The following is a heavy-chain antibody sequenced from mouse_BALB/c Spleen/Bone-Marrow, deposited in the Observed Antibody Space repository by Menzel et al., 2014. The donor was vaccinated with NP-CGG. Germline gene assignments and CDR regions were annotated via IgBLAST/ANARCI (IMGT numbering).Heavy chain of an antibody. J-gene: IGHJ2*01. CDR3: ARGGLDFNY. V-gene: IGHV3-1*02. D-gene: IGHD3-3*01. Sequence: EVKLQESGPDLVRPSQSLSLTCTVTGYSITSGYTWHWIRQFPENTLEWMGDIHYSGGANYNPSLKSRISITRDTSKNHFFLHLNSVTTEDTATYYCARGGLDFNYWGQGATLTVSS. CDR2: IHYSGGA. CDR1: GYSITSGYT.